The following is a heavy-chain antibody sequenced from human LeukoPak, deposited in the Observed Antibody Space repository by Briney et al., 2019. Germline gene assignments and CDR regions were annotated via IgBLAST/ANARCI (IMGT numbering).Heavy chain of an antibody. Sequence: WETLSLTCTVPGGPIRSFYWTWIPQPPGKGPECIGYIYYSGSTNYNRSLKSRVTISVDTSKNQFSLKLSAVTAADTAVYYCARHEIQLWYFDYWGQGTLVTVSS. V-gene: IGHV4-59*08. J-gene: IGHJ4*02. CDR2: IYYSGST. CDR1: GGPIRSFY. D-gene: IGHD5-18*01. CDR3: ARHEIQLWYFDY.